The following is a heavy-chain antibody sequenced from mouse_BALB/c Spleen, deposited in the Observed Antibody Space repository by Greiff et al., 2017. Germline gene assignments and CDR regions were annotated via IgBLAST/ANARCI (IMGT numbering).Heavy chain of an antibody. CDR3: ARMDYSPAWFAY. J-gene: IGHJ3*01. CDR2: ISSGSSTI. Sequence: EVQGVESGPGLVAPSQSLSITCTVSGFSLTGYGVNWVRQPPGKGLEWVAYISSGSSTIYYADTVKGRFTISRDNPKNTLFLQMTSLRSEDTAMYYCARMDYSPAWFAYWGQGTLVTVSA. D-gene: IGHD1-1*01. V-gene: IGHV5-17*02. CDR1: GFSLTGYG.